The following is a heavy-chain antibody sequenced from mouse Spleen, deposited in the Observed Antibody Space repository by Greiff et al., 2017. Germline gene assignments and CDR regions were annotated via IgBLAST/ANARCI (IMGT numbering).Heavy chain of an antibody. J-gene: IGHJ3*01. CDR3: ASQMDGAY. CDR2: IDPANGNT. CDR1: GFNIKDTY. Sequence: EVQLQQSGAELVKPGASVKLSCTASGFNIKDTYMHWVKQRPEQGLEWIGRIDPANGNTKYDPKFQGKATITADTSSNTAYLQLSSLTSEDTAFYYCASQMDGAYWGQGTLVTVSA. D-gene: IGHD2-3*01. V-gene: IGHV14-3*02.